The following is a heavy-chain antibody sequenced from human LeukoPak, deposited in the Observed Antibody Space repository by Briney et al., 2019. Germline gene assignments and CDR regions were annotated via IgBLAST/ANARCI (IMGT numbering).Heavy chain of an antibody. Sequence: GGSLRLSCAASGFTFSSYAMSWVRQAPGKGLEWVSAISGSGGSTYYADSVKGRFTISRDNSKNTLYLQMNSLRTEDTAVYYCAKAQLRYFDWPDYWGQGTLVTASS. CDR3: AKAQLRYFDWPDY. CDR1: GFTFSSYA. D-gene: IGHD3-9*01. J-gene: IGHJ4*02. V-gene: IGHV3-23*01. CDR2: ISGSGGST.